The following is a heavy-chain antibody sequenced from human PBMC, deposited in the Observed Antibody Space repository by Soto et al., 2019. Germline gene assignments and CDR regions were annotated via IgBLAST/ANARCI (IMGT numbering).Heavy chain of an antibody. D-gene: IGHD2-2*01. CDR2: INPHSGGT. CDR1: GYTFTGYY. Sequence: QVQLVQSGAEVMKPGASVKVSCKTSGYTFTGYYIYWVRQAPGQGLEWMGWINPHSGGTDSSQKFQGRVTMTRDTSISTAYVELSRLRSDDTAVYYCAGTSCSSTTCPTTYWGQGTLVTVSS. CDR3: AGTSCSSTTCPTTY. V-gene: IGHV1-2*02. J-gene: IGHJ4*02.